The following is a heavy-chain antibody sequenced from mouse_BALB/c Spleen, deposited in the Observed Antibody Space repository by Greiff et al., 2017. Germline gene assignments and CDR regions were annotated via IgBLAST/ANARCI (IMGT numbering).Heavy chain of an antibody. CDR2: ISYSGST. D-gene: IGHD2-4*01. CDR3: ARGVYYDYGFAY. V-gene: IGHV3-2*02. CDR1: GYSITSDYA. J-gene: IGHJ3*01. Sequence: EVQLQQSGPGLVKPSQSLSLTCTVTGYSITSDYAWNWIRQFPGNKLEWMGYISYSGSTSYNPSLKSRISITRDTSKNQFFLQLNSVTTEDTATYYCARGVYYDYGFAYWGQGTLVTVSA.